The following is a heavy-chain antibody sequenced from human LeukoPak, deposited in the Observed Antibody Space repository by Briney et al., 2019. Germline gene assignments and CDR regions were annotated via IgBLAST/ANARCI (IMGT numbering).Heavy chain of an antibody. V-gene: IGHV3-74*01. CDR3: ARDLLTGFDY. CDR1: GFTFSSYW. CDR2: INSDGSST. J-gene: IGHJ4*02. Sequence: GGSLRLSCAASGFTFSSYWMHWVRQTPQKGLAWVSRINSDGSSTSHADSVKGRFTISRDNAKNTLYLQMNSLGAEDTAVYYCARDLLTGFDYWGQGTLVTVSS. D-gene: IGHD1-20*01.